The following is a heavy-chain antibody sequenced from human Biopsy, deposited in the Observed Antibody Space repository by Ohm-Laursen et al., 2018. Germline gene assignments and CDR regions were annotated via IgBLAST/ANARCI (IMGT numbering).Heavy chain of an antibody. CDR1: GYTFSGYY. J-gene: IGHJ4*02. V-gene: IGHV1-2*02. Sequence: SVKVSCKASGYTFSGYYMHWVRQAPGQGLEWMGWINPDSGVTNYAQKFQGRVTMTRDTSISTAYMELSRLGSDDTAVYHCARDKYRSWNYFDNWGQGSLVTVSS. CDR3: ARDKYRSWNYFDN. D-gene: IGHD6-19*01. CDR2: INPDSGVT.